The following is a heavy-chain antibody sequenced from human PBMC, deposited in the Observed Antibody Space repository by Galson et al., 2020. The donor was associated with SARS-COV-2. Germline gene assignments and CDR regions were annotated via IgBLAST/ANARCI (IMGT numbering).Heavy chain of an antibody. Sequence: LRLSCAASGFTFDDYAMHWVRQAPGKGLEWVSGISWNSGSIGYADSVKGRFTISRDNAKNSLYLQMNSLRAEDTALYYCAKGGFRYVDYYYGMDVWGQGTTVTVSS. CDR1: GFTFDDYA. J-gene: IGHJ6*02. CDR2: ISWNSGSI. D-gene: IGHD3-9*01. V-gene: IGHV3-9*01. CDR3: AKGGFRYVDYYYGMDV.